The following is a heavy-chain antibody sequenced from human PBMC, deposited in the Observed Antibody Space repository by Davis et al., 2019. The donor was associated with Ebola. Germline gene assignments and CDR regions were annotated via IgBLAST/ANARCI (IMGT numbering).Heavy chain of an antibody. D-gene: IGHD4-17*01. CDR3: ARHRYRKRDYPSDLDF. Sequence: GESLKISCAASGVNLSSYSLSWVRQAPGKGLEWVSFITSSSSDIYYTDSVKGRITISRDNANNSLSLQMNSLRVDDTAVYYCARHRYRKRDYPSDLDFWGQGTLVTVSS. CDR1: GVNLSSYS. CDR2: ITSSSSDI. V-gene: IGHV3-21*01. J-gene: IGHJ4*02.